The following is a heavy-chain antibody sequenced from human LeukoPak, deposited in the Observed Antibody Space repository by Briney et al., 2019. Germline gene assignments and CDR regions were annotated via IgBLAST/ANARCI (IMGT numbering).Heavy chain of an antibody. CDR1: GFTFNNFE. Sequence: GRSLRPSCAASGFTFNNFEFSWVRQAPGKGLEWVAYIDTSGRNMFYVNSVKGRFTVSRDNARNSLFLQMNSLRAEDTAVYYCARDTFDRGGDCYDNWGQGTLVTVST. D-gene: IGHD2-21*01. V-gene: IGHV3-48*03. J-gene: IGHJ4*02. CDR3: ARDTFDRGGDCYDN. CDR2: IDTSGRNM.